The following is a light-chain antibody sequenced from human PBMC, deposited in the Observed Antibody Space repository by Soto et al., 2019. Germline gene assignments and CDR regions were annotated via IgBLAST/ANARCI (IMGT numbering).Light chain of an antibody. J-gene: IGKJ5*01. CDR2: DAS. CDR3: QQRSNWPAT. V-gene: IGKV3-11*01. Sequence: EIVLTQSPATLSLSPGERATLSCRASQSVSSYLAWYQQKPGQAPRLLIYDASNRATGIPARFSGSGSGTAVTRPISSLEPEDFALYECQQRSNWPATFGQGTRLEI. CDR1: QSVSSY.